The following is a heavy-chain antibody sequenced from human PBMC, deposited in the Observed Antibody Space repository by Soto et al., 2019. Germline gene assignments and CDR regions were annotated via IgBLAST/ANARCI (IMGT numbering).Heavy chain of an antibody. CDR1: GGSISSSDW. D-gene: IGHD3-22*01. CDR3: VAEHYDSSGWSYSDL. V-gene: IGHV4-4*02. Sequence: QVRLQESGPGLVKPSGTLSLTCAVSGGSISSSDWWSWVRQPPGKGLEWIGEIYHSGSTNYNPSLKSRVTISVAQSKNQFSLRLSSVTAADTAVYYCVAEHYDSSGWSYSDLWGRGTLVTVTS. J-gene: IGHJ2*01. CDR2: IYHSGST.